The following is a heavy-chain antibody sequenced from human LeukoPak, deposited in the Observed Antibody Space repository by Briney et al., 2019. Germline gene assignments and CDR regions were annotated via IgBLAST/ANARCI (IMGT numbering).Heavy chain of an antibody. CDR2: INPNSGGT. J-gene: IGHJ5*02. CDR3: ARPLGSLKEYWWFDP. CDR1: GYSFSDFY. Sequence: GSVKVSCTASGYSFSDFYIHWLRQAPGQGLEWLGWINPNSGGTNFAQYFQGRVTMTRDTSTSTVYMELSSLRSDDTAVYYCARPLGSLKEYWWFDPWGQGTLVTVSS. V-gene: IGHV1-2*02. D-gene: IGHD2/OR15-2a*01.